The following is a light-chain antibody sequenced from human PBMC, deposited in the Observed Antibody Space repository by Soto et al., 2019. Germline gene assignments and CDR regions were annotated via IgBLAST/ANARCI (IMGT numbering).Light chain of an antibody. J-gene: IGKJ3*01. CDR2: DAS. CDR1: QSISSY. Sequence: EIVLTQSPATLSLSPGERATLSCRASQSISSYLAWYQQKPGQTPRVLIYDASNRATGIPARFSGSGSGTDFTLTISSLEPEDFAVYYCQQRSSWPRTFGPGTKVDIK. V-gene: IGKV3-11*01. CDR3: QQRSSWPRT.